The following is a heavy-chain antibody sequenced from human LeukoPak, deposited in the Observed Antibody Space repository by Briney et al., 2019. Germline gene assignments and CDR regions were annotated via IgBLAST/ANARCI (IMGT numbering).Heavy chain of an antibody. CDR2: ISGSGGST. J-gene: IGHJ4*02. V-gene: IGHV3-23*01. Sequence: GGSLRLSCAASGLTFNNYAMTWVRQAPGKGLEWVSFISGSGGSTFYADSVKGRFIISRDNSKNTLYVQMNSLRAEDTALYYCAKSTSGWYQFDFWGQGTLVTVSS. CDR3: AKSTSGWYQFDF. D-gene: IGHD6-19*01. CDR1: GLTFNNYA.